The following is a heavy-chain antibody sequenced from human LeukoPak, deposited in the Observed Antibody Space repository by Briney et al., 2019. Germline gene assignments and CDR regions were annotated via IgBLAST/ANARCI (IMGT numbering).Heavy chain of an antibody. CDR1: GYMFIGYY. CDR2: INPKSGGT. D-gene: IGHD3-22*01. CDR3: ARADDYFDSSGHAFDI. J-gene: IGHJ3*02. V-gene: IGHV1-2*02. Sequence: ASVKVSCKASGYMFIGYYMHWVRQAPGQGLEWMGWINPKSGGTNYAQKFQGRVTMTRDTSISTAYMELSRLRSDDTAVYYCARADDYFDSSGHAFDIWGQGTVVTVSS.